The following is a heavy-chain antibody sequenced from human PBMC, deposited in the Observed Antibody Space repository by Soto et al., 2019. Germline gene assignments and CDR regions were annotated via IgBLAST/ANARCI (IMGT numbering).Heavy chain of an antibody. CDR1: GFTFRSYA. Sequence: QVQVVESGGGVVQPGRSLRLSCAASGFTFRSYAIHWVRQAPGKGLEWVAVISRDGINKYYVDSVKGRFTISRDNSKDTVYLQMNSLRDEDSAMFYCARSRSGAVADSFDFWGQGTLVTVSS. D-gene: IGHD3-10*01. V-gene: IGHV3-30*04. J-gene: IGHJ4*02. CDR3: ARSRSGAVADSFDF. CDR2: ISRDGINK.